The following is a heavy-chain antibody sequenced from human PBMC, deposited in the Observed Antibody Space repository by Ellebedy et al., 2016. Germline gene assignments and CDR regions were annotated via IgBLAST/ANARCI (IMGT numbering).Heavy chain of an antibody. CDR2: IYYSGST. J-gene: IGHJ4*02. D-gene: IGHD2-8*01. V-gene: IGHV4-39*01. Sequence: GSLRLSXTVSGGSVSSGSYYWGWIRQPPGKGLEWIGSIYYSGSTYYNPSLKSRVTISVDTSKNQFSLKLSSVTAADTAVYYCAGYCTNGVCYTGGYWGQGTLVTVSS. CDR3: AGYCTNGVCYTGGY. CDR1: GGSVSSGSYY.